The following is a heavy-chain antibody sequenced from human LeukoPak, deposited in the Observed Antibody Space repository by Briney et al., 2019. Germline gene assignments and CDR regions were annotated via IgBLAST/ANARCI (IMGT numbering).Heavy chain of an antibody. V-gene: IGHV4-61*01. CDR3: ARGVPAEDWFDP. Sequence: PSETLSLTCAVSGFSISSDYYWAWIRQPPGKGLEWIGYIYYSGSTSYNPSLKSRVTISVDTSKNQFSLKLSSVTAADTAVYYCARGVPAEDWFDPWGQGTLVTVSS. CDR1: GFSISSDYY. CDR2: IYYSGST. D-gene: IGHD2-2*01. J-gene: IGHJ5*02.